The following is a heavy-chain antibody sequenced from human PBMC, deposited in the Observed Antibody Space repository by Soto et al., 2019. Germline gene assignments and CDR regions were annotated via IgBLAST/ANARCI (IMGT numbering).Heavy chain of an antibody. J-gene: IGHJ6*03. CDR2: IKSKTDGGTT. CDR1: GFTFSDYY. V-gene: IGHV3-15*01. Sequence: GGSLRLSCAVSGFTFSDYYMSWIRQAPGKGLEWVGRIKSKTDGGTTDYAAPVKGRFTISRDDSKNTLYLQMNSLKTEDTAVYYCTTSLDYSSSWYSIKNYYYMDVWGKGTTVTVSS. D-gene: IGHD6-13*01. CDR3: TTSLDYSSSWYSIKNYYYMDV.